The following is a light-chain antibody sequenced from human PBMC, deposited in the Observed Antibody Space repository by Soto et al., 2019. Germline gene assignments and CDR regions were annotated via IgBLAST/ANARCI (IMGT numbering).Light chain of an antibody. Sequence: EIALTQSPGTLSLSPGERATLACRASQSVSSNLAWYQQKPGQAPRLLIYGASTRATGIPARFSGSGSGTEFTLTISSLEPEDFAVYYCQQRSSWPITFGQGTRLEIK. V-gene: IGKV3-11*01. CDR3: QQRSSWPIT. CDR1: QSVSSN. J-gene: IGKJ5*01. CDR2: GAS.